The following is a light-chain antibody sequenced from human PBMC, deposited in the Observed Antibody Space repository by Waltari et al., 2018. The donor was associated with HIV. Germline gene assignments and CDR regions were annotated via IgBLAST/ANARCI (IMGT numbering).Light chain of an antibody. CDR3: QAWDSSTHWV. CDR2: QDS. J-gene: IGLJ3*02. V-gene: IGLV3-1*01. CDR1: NLGDKY. Sequence: SYELTQPPSVSVSPGQTASITCSGANLGDKYACWYQPKPGQSPVLVIYQDSKRPSGLPERFSGSNSGNTATLTISGTQAMDEADYYCQAWDSSTHWVFGGGTKLTVL.